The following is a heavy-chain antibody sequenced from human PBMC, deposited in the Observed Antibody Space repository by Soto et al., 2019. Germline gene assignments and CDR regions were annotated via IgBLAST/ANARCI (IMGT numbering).Heavy chain of an antibody. J-gene: IGHJ4*02. CDR2: IYYSGST. CDR1: GGSISSYY. V-gene: IGHV4-59*01. Sequence: SETLSLTCTVSGGSISSYYWSWIRQPPGKGLEWIGYIYYSGSTNYNPSLKSRVTISVDTSKNQFSLKLSSVTAADTAVYYCARDYGSGSYDYWGQGTLVTVSS. D-gene: IGHD3-10*01. CDR3: ARDYGSGSYDY.